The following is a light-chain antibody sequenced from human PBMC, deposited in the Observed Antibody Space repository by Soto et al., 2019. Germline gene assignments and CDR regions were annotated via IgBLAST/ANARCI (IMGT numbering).Light chain of an antibody. V-gene: IGKV4-1*01. J-gene: IGKJ1*01. CDR3: QQYYSTPRT. CDR2: WAS. Sequence: EIVLTQSPATLSLSPGERATLSCRASQSVTDNYLAWYQQKPGQPPKLLIYWASTRESGVPDRFSGSGSGTDFTLTISSLQAEDVAVYYCQQYYSTPRTFGQGTKVDIK. CDR1: QSVTDNY.